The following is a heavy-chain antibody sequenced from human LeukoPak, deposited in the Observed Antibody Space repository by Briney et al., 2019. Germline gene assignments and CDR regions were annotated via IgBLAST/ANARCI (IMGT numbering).Heavy chain of an antibody. CDR3: ARDSSWYGYYFDY. D-gene: IGHD6-13*01. V-gene: IGHV3-21*01. Sequence: PGGSLRLSCVASGFTFSSYSMNWVRQAPGKGLEWVSSISSSSSYIYYADSVKGRFTISRDNAKNSLYLQMNSLRAEDTAVYYCARDSSWYGYYFDYWGQGTLVTVSS. CDR1: GFTFSSYS. J-gene: IGHJ4*02. CDR2: ISSSSSYI.